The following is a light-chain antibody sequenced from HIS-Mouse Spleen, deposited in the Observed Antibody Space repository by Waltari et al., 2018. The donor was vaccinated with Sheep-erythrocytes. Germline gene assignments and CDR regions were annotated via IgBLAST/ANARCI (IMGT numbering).Light chain of an antibody. V-gene: IGLV2-11*01. J-gene: IGLJ1*01. CDR3: CSYAGSYNHV. CDR1: SSDVGGYNY. Sequence: QSALTQPRSVSGSPGQSVTISCTGTSSDVGGYNYVSWYQQHPGKAPKLMIYDVSTRPSGVPDRFSGSKSGNTASPTSSGLQAEDEADYYCCSYAGSYNHVFATGTKVTVL. CDR2: DVS.